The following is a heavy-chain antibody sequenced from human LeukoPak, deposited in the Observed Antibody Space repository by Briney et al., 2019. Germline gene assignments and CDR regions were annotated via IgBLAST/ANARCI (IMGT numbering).Heavy chain of an antibody. CDR3: ARGKEQQLYAFDI. Sequence: GRSLRLSCAASGFTFSSYGMHWVRQAPGKGLEWVAVIWFDGSYKYYGDSVKGRFTISRDNSKNTLYLQMDSLSAEDTAVYYCARGKEQQLYAFDIRGQGTMVTVSS. CDR1: GFTFSSYG. J-gene: IGHJ3*02. V-gene: IGHV3-33*01. CDR2: IWFDGSYK. D-gene: IGHD6-13*01.